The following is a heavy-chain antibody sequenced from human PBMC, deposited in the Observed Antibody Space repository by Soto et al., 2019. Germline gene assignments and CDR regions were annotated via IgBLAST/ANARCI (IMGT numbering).Heavy chain of an antibody. J-gene: IGHJ6*02. Sequence: GGSLRLSCAAPGFTFSNAWMNWVRQAPGKGLEWVGRIKSKTDGGTTDYAAPVKGRFTISRDDSKNTLYLQMNSLKTEDTAVYYCTSPSNFWSGYYMGPGDYYYYGMDVWGQGTTVTVSS. CDR3: TSPSNFWSGYYMGPGDYYYYGMDV. CDR2: IKSKTDGGTT. CDR1: GFTFSNAW. D-gene: IGHD3-3*01. V-gene: IGHV3-15*07.